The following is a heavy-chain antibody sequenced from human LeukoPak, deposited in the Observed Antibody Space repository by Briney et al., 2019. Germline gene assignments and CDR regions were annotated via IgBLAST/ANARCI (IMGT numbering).Heavy chain of an antibody. CDR3: ARPLDSSNNYFDY. CDR1: GFTFSNNY. Sequence: GGSLRLSCAASGFTFSNNYMSWVCQAPGKGLEWVSFISSSSNYMSYADSVKGRFTISRDNAKNSLYLQMNSLRAEDTAVYYCARPLDSSNNYFDYWGQGTLVTVSA. V-gene: IGHV3-21*01. D-gene: IGHD6-13*01. CDR2: ISSSSNYM. J-gene: IGHJ4*02.